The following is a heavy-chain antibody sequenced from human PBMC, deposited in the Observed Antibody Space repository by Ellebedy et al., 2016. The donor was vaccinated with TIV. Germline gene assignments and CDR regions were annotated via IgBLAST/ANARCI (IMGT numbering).Heavy chain of an antibody. CDR1: GFTSSRYD. CDR3: TRFEIISGGGYGMDV. Sequence: GESLKISXAASGFTSSRYDMHWVRQSTRKGLEWVASIDNAGDTYYPGSMKGRFTISRENAKNSLYLQMNSLRVEDTAVYYCTRFEIISGGGYGMDVWGQGTTVTVSS. J-gene: IGHJ6*02. D-gene: IGHD3-16*01. CDR2: IDNAGDT. V-gene: IGHV3-13*01.